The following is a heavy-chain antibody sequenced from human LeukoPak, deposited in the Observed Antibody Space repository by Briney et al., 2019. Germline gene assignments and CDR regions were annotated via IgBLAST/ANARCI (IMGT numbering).Heavy chain of an antibody. V-gene: IGHV1-18*01. CDR1: GYTFTSYG. D-gene: IGHD3-10*01. CDR3: ARATMVQGVITPPFDY. CDR2: ISAYNGNT. J-gene: IGHJ4*02. Sequence: GASVKVSCKASGYTFTSYGISWVRQAPGQGLECMGWISAYNGNTNYAQKLQGRVTMTTDTSTSTAYMELRSLISDDTAVYYCARATMVQGVITPPFDYWGQGTLVTVSS.